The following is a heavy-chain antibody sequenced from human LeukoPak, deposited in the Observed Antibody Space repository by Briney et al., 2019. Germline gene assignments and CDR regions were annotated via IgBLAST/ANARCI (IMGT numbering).Heavy chain of an antibody. Sequence: ASVKVSFKASGYTFTGYYLHWVRQAPGQGLEWMGWINPNSGGTNYAQKFQGRVTMTRDTSISTAYMELSRLRSDDTAVYYCARDWYGDYFDYWGQGTLVTVSS. J-gene: IGHJ4*02. CDR1: GYTFTGYY. CDR3: ARDWYGDYFDY. CDR2: INPNSGGT. V-gene: IGHV1-2*02. D-gene: IGHD4-17*01.